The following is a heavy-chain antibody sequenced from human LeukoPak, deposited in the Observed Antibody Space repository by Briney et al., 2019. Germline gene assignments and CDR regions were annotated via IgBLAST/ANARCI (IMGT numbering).Heavy chain of an antibody. CDR2: IYTTGST. D-gene: IGHD3-16*02. CDR3: AKSYDYVWGSYRYKNYFDY. V-gene: IGHV4-4*07. J-gene: IGHJ4*02. Sequence: SGTLSLTCTVSGGSISNYYWSWVRQPAGKGLEWIGRIYTTGSTTYNPSLASRVTMSVDTSKNQFSLRLSSVTAADTAVYYCAKSYDYVWGSYRYKNYFDYWGQGTLVTVSS. CDR1: GGSISNYY.